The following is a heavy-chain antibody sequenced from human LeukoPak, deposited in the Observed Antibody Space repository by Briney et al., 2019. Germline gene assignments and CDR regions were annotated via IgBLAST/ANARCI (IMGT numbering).Heavy chain of an antibody. CDR1: GFSSGSYP. CDR2: ISETGGVT. J-gene: IGHJ4*02. CDR3: ARDSSHYLGSSDY. D-gene: IGHD6-6*01. V-gene: IGHV3-23*01. Sequence: GGSLRLSCVVSGFSSGSYPMSWVRQAPGKGLEWVSVISETGGVTHYADSMKGRFTISRDNIKNTLNLQMNSLRAEDTAIYYCARDSSHYLGSSDYWGQGTLVTVSS.